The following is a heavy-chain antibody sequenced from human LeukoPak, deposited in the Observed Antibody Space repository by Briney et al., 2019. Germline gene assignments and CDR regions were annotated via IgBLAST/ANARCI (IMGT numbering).Heavy chain of an antibody. CDR3: ATALRIGGYYMDV. V-gene: IGHV1-24*01. D-gene: IGHD3-16*01. Sequence: ASVKVSCKVSGYTLTELSMHWVRQPPGKGLEWMGGFDPEDGETIYAQKFQGRVTMTEDTSTDTAYMELSSLRSEDTAVYYCATALRIGGYYMDVWGKGTTVTVSS. CDR2: FDPEDGET. CDR1: GYTLTELS. J-gene: IGHJ6*03.